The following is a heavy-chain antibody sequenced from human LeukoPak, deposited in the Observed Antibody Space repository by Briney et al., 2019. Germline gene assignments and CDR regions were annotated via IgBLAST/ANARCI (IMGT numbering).Heavy chain of an antibody. D-gene: IGHD2-2*01. CDR2: VDPEDGET. J-gene: IGHJ4*02. CDR3: ATAPLIVVVPAAMGDY. CDR1: GYTFTDYY. Sequence: ASVKVSCKVSGYTFTDYYMHWVQQAPGKGLEWMGLVDPEDGETIYAEKFQGRVTITADTSTDTAYMELSSLRSEDTAVYYCATAPLIVVVPAAMGDYWGQGTLVTVSS. V-gene: IGHV1-69-2*01.